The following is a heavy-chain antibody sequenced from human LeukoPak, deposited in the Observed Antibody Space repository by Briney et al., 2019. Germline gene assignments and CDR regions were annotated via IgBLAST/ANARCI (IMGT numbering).Heavy chain of an antibody. Sequence: SETLSLTCIVSGGSTSGGNYYWGWIRRPPGKGLEWIGGISSSGNTYYNPSLKSRITISIDTSKNHFSLKLSSVTAADTAVYYCARLGAGPTYYDFWSGYSSFYFDYWGQGTLVTVSS. CDR3: ARLGAGPTYYDFWSGYSSFYFDY. D-gene: IGHD3-3*01. CDR1: GGSTSGGNYY. CDR2: ISSSGNT. J-gene: IGHJ4*02. V-gene: IGHV4-39*02.